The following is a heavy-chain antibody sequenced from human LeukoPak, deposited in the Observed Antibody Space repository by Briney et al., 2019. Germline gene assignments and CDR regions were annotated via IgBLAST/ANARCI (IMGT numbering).Heavy chain of an antibody. CDR1: GFTFSSYS. D-gene: IGHD6-13*01. V-gene: IGHV3-21*01. CDR3: ARVHSTGPAAGSFDY. J-gene: IGHJ4*02. Sequence: GGSLRLSCAASGFTFSSYSMNWVRQAPGKGLEWVSSISSSSSYIYYADSVKGRFTISRDNAKNSLYLQMNSLRAEDTAVYYCARVHSTGPAAGSFDYWGQGTLVTVSS. CDR2: ISSSSSYI.